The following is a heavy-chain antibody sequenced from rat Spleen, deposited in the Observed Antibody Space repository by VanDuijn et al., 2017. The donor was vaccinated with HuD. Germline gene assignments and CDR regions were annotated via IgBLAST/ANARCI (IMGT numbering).Heavy chain of an antibody. CDR2: ITPGGGNT. V-gene: IGHV5-25*01. Sequence: EVQLVESDGGLVQPGRSLKLSCAASGFTFSDYYMAWVRQAPTKGLEWVSSITPGGGNTYYRDSVKGRFTISRDNAKSTLYLQMDSLRSEDTATYYCARHNSGYGVMDAWGQGASVTVSS. J-gene: IGHJ4*01. CDR1: GFTFSDYY. CDR3: ARHNSGYGVMDA. D-gene: IGHD4-3*01.